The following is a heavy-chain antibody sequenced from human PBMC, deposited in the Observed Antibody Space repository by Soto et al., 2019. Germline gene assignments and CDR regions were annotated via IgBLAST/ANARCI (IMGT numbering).Heavy chain of an antibody. Sequence: QLQLQESGPGLVEPSETLSLTCTVSGGSISGTNEYWGWIRQPPGKGLEWIASIHYDGRTYYTPSLXSXXTLSAETSKNHSSLKLSSVTAADTAVYYCARTYFGSGSYSYWGQGTLVIVSS. J-gene: IGHJ1*01. CDR3: ARTYFGSGSYSY. CDR1: GGSISGTNEY. D-gene: IGHD3-10*01. CDR2: IHYDGRT. V-gene: IGHV4-39*02.